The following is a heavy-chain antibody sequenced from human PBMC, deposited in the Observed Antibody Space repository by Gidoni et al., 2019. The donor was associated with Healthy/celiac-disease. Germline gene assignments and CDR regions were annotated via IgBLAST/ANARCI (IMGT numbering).Heavy chain of an antibody. D-gene: IGHD4-4*01. J-gene: IGHJ6*02. CDR2: INPNSGGT. V-gene: IGHV1-2*06. CDR3: ARGTVSYYYGMDV. Sequence: QVQLVQSGAEVQKPGASVKVSCKASGYTFTGYYRHWVRQAPGQGLEWMGRINPNSGGTNYAQKFQGRVPMTRDTSISTAYMELSRLRSDDTAVYYCARGTVSYYYGMDVWGQGTTVTVSS. CDR1: GYTFTGYY.